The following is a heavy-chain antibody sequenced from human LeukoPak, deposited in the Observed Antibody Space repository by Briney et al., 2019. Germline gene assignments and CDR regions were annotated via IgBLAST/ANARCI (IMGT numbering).Heavy chain of an antibody. Sequence: SETLSLTCAVYGGSFSGYYWSWIRQPPGKGLEWIGEINHSGSTNYNPSLKSRVTISVDTSKNQFSLKLSSVTAADTAVYYCARTRGDILTGYYNAFDIWGQGTMVTVSS. CDR2: INHSGST. J-gene: IGHJ3*02. CDR3: ARTRGDILTGYYNAFDI. V-gene: IGHV4-34*01. CDR1: GGSFSGYY. D-gene: IGHD3-9*01.